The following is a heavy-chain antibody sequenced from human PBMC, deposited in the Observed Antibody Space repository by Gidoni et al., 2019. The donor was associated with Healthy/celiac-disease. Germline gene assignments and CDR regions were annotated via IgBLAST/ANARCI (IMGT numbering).Heavy chain of an antibody. Sequence: QVQLVQSGAEVKKPGSSVKVCCKASGGTFSSHAISWVRQAPGQGLEWMGGIIPIFGTANYAQKFQGRVTITADESTSTAYMELSSLRSEDTAVYYCARELIRRDDFYYYYMDVWGKGTTVTVSS. D-gene: IGHD3-3*01. V-gene: IGHV1-69*01. J-gene: IGHJ6*03. CDR2: IIPIFGTA. CDR1: GGTFSSHA. CDR3: ARELIRRDDFYYYYMDV.